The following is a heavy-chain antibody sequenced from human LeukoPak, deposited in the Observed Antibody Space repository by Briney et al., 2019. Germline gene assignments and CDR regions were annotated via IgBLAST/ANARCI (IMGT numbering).Heavy chain of an antibody. Sequence: GGSLRLSCAASGFTSSNSWMIWVRQAPGKGLEWVSSISSSSSTKYYADSVKGRFTISRDNANNSLYLQVASLRDEDTAIYYCARMRGPTTGALDIWGPGTMVAVSS. CDR1: GFTSSNSW. CDR3: ARMRGPTTGALDI. V-gene: IGHV3-48*02. J-gene: IGHJ3*02. CDR2: ISSSSSTK. D-gene: IGHD1-26*01.